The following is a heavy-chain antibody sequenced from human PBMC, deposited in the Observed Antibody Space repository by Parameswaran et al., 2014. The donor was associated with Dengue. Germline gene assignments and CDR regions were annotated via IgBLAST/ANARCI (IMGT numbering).Heavy chain of an antibody. D-gene: IGHD2-2*02. CDR2: ISSSSSYI. Sequence: QMPGKGLEWVSSISSSSSYIYYADSVKGRFTISRDNAKNSLYLQMNSLRAEDTAVYYCARVAAIQEGRPWWGQGTLVTVSS. J-gene: IGHJ4*02. V-gene: IGHV3-21*01. CDR3: ARVAAIQEGRPW.